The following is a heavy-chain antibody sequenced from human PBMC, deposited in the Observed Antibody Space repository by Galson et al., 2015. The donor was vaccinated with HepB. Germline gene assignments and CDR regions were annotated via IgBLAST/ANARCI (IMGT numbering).Heavy chain of an antibody. CDR3: ARDFYATSAYYVLDI. Sequence: SLRLSCAASGFTFNTYAMSWVRQAPGKGLEWVSAISSSGINIYYADSVKGRFTISRDNSENTLYLQMSSLRAEDTAVYYCARDFYATSAYYVLDIWGHGTMVTVSS. D-gene: IGHD3-22*01. CDR1: GFTFNTYA. CDR2: ISSSGINI. V-gene: IGHV3-23*01. J-gene: IGHJ3*02.